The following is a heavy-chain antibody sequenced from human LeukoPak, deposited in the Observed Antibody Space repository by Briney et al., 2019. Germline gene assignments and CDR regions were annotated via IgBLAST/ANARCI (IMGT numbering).Heavy chain of an antibody. Sequence: KPGGSLLLSCAASGFPFSDYYMRGTRPAPGKGVEGGSYISSSGRTIYYADSVKGRFTISRDNAKNSLYLQMNSLRAEDTAVYYCARDGGYGDLDPWGQGTLVTVSS. CDR2: ISSSGRTI. J-gene: IGHJ5*02. CDR1: GFPFSDYY. CDR3: ARDGGYGDLDP. V-gene: IGHV3-11*01. D-gene: IGHD4-17*01.